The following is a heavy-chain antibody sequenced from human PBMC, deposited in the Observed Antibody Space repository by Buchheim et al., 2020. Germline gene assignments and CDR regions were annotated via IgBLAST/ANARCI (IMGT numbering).Heavy chain of an antibody. D-gene: IGHD3-3*01. J-gene: IGHJ6*02. CDR2: ISGGGSNT. Sequence: EVQLLESGGGLVQPGGSLRLSCAASGFTFNTYAMTWVRQAPGKGLEWVSGISGGGSNTYYADSVNGRFTISRDNSKNTLSLKMNSLRAEDTAVYYCAKDVVFGVLVGYHYGLDVWGQGTT. CDR1: GFTFNTYA. CDR3: AKDVVFGVLVGYHYGLDV. V-gene: IGHV3-23*01.